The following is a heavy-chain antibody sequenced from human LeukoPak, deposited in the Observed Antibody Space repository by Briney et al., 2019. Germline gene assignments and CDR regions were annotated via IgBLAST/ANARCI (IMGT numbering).Heavy chain of an antibody. D-gene: IGHD6-19*01. Sequence: GASVKVSCKASGGTFSSYAISWVRQAPGQGLEWMGGIIPIFGTANYAQKFQGRVTITADESTSTAYMELSSLRSEDTAVYYCARLPLRGIAVGYYGMDVWGQGTTVTVSS. V-gene: IGHV1-69*13. CDR1: GGTFSSYA. J-gene: IGHJ6*02. CDR3: ARLPLRGIAVGYYGMDV. CDR2: IIPIFGTA.